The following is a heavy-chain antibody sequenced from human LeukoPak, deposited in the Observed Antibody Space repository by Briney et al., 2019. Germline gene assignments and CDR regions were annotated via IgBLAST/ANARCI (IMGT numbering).Heavy chain of an antibody. CDR3: ARGEWSSSPFDY. CDR1: GFTFSSYS. CDR2: ISSSNSYI. V-gene: IGHV3-21*01. D-gene: IGHD6-6*01. Sequence: GGSLRLSCAASGFTFSSYSMNWVRQAPGEGLEWVSFISSSNSYIYYADSMKGRFTISRDNAKNSLYLQMNSLKAEDTAVYYCARGEWSSSPFDYWGQGTLVTVSS. J-gene: IGHJ4*02.